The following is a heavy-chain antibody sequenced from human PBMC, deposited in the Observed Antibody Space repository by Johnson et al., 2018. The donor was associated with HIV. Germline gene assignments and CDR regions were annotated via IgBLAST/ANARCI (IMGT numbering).Heavy chain of an antibody. Sequence: VQLVESGGGLVQPGGSLRLSCAASGFIFSSYWMSWVRQAPGKGLEWVANIKQDGSEKYYVDSVKGRFTISRDNAKNSLYLQMNSLRAEDTAVYYCARENYCVDDAFNIWGQGTMVTVSS. J-gene: IGHJ3*02. CDR3: ARENYCVDDAFNI. CDR1: GFIFSSYW. D-gene: IGHD4-17*01. CDR2: IKQDGSEK. V-gene: IGHV3-7*05.